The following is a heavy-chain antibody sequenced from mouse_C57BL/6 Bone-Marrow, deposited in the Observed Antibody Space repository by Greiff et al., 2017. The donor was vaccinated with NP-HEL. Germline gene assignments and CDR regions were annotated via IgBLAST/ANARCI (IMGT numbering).Heavy chain of an antibody. V-gene: IGHV7-3*01. CDR2: IRNKANGYTT. Sequence: VMLVESGGGLVQPGGSLSLSCAASGFTFPDYYMSWVRQPPGKALEWLGFIRNKANGYTTEYSASVKGRFTISRDNSQSILYLQMNALRAEDSATYYCARYKDYYAIDYWGQGTSVTVSS. CDR1: GFTFPDYY. J-gene: IGHJ4*01. CDR3: ARYKDYYAIDY.